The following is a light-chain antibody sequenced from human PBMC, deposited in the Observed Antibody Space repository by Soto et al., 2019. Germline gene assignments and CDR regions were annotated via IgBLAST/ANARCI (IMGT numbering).Light chain of an antibody. V-gene: IGKV3-20*01. J-gene: IGKJ1*01. CDR3: QQCGSSSWT. CDR2: GAS. CDR1: QSVSSSY. Sequence: EIVLTQSPGTLSLSPGERATLSCRASQSVSSSYLAWYQRKPGQAPRLLIYGASSRATGIPDRFSGSGSGTDFTLTISRLEPEDFAVYYCQQCGSSSWTFGQGTKVDIK.